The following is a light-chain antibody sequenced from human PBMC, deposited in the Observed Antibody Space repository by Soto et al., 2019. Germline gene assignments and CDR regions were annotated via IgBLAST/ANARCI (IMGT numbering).Light chain of an antibody. J-gene: IGKJ4*01. CDR1: QSISSY. Sequence: DIQMTQSPSSLSASVGDRVTITFRASQSISSYLNWYQQKPGKAPKLLIYATSSLQSGVPSRFSGSGSGTDFTLTISSLQPEDVAAYYCQKYNSAPLTFGGGTKVDI. CDR3: QKYNSAPLT. V-gene: IGKV1-39*01. CDR2: ATS.